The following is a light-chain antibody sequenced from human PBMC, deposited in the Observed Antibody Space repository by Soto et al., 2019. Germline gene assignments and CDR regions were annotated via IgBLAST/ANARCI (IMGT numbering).Light chain of an antibody. CDR2: EVS. CDR3: RSYTSSITLYV. Sequence: QSVLTQPASVSGSPGQSITISCTGTSSDVGGYNYVSWYQQHPGKAPKLMIYEVSNRPSGVSNRFSGSKSGNTASLTISGLQAEDEADYYCRSYTSSITLYVFVTGNKVPVL. V-gene: IGLV2-14*01. CDR1: SSDVGGYNY. J-gene: IGLJ1*01.